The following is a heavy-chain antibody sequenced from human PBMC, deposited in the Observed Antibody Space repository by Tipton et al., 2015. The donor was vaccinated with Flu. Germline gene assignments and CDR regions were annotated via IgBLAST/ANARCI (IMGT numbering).Heavy chain of an antibody. D-gene: IGHD2-2*03. CDR2: ICTSGST. J-gene: IGHJ6*02. CDR1: GGSISSGSYY. V-gene: IGHV4-61*02. Sequence: TLSLTCTVSGGSISSGSYYWSWIRQPAGKGLEWIGRICTSGSTNYNPSLKSRVTISVDTSKNQFSLKLSSVTAADTAVYYCARDGYYYYYYGMDVWGQGTTVTVSS. CDR3: ARDGYYYYYYGMDV.